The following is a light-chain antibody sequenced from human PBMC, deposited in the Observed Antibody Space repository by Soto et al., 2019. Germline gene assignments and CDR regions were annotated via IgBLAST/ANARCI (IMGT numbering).Light chain of an antibody. J-gene: IGLJ3*02. Sequence: QSALTQPRSVSGSPGQSVTISCTGTSSDVGDYNYVAWYQQYPGKAPKLVIYDVSKRPSGVPDRFSGSTSGNTASLTISGLQAEDEADYYCGSFAGSYTFWVFGGGTKLTVL. CDR3: GSFAGSYTFWV. CDR1: SSDVGDYNY. CDR2: DVS. V-gene: IGLV2-11*01.